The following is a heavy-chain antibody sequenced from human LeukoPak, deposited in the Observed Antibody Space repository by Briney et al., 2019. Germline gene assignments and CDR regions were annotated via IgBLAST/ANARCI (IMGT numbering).Heavy chain of an antibody. CDR2: IYYSGST. CDR3: ARSGIAAAGTDNWFDP. V-gene: IGHV4-59*08. Sequence: SETLSLTCTVSGGSISSYYWRWIRQPPGKGLECIGYIYYSGSTNYNPSLKSRVTISVDTSKNQFSLKLSSVTAADTAVYYCARSGIAAAGTDNWFDPWGQGTLVTVSS. J-gene: IGHJ5*02. D-gene: IGHD6-13*01. CDR1: GGSISSYY.